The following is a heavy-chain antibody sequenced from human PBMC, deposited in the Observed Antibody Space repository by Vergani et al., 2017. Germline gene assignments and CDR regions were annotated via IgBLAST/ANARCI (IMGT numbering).Heavy chain of an antibody. V-gene: IGHV4-38-2*02. CDR3: ARGTHDYGDYGP. D-gene: IGHD4-17*01. CDR1: GYSISSGYY. CDR2: IYHSGST. Sequence: QVQLQESGPGLVKPSETLSLTCTVSGYSISSGYYWGWIRQPTGKGLEWIGSIYHSGSTYYNPSLKSRVTISVDTSKNQFSLKLSSVTAADTAVYYCARGTHDYGDYGPWGQGTLVTVSS. J-gene: IGHJ5*02.